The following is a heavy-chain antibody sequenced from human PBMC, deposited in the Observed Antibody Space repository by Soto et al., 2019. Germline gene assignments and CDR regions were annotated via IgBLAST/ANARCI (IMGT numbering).Heavy chain of an antibody. Sequence: QVQLQESGPGLVKPSETLSLTCTVSGGSISSYYWSWIRQPPGKGLEWIGYIYYSGSTNYKPSLKSRVTISVDTSKNQFSLKLSSVTAADTAVYYCARTYGGNTFDYWGQGTLVTVSS. J-gene: IGHJ4*02. V-gene: IGHV4-59*01. CDR2: IYYSGST. CDR1: GGSISSYY. D-gene: IGHD4-17*01. CDR3: ARTYGGNTFDY.